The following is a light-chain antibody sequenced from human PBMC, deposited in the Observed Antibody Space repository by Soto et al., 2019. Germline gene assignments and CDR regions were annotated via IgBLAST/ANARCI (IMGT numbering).Light chain of an antibody. CDR3: QLWDSSSDHP. J-gene: IGLJ2*01. V-gene: IGLV3-21*04. CDR2: YDS. Sequence: SYELTQPPSVSVAPGKTARITCGGTNIGSKSVHWYQQKPGRAPVLVIYYDSDRPSGIPERFSGSNSGNTATLTISRVEAGDEADYYCQLWDSSSDHPFGGGTKLTVL. CDR1: NIGSKS.